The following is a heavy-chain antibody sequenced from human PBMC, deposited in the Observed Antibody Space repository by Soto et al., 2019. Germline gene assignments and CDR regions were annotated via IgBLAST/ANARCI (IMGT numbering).Heavy chain of an antibody. Sequence: QITLKESGPTVLKPTQTLTLTCSFSGFSLTTSGVAVTWIRQPPGKALEWLALIYWDDAKHYRPSLRTRLTITKDASKNQVVLTMTNMDPVDTATYYCAHSRVYGPGTGSWGQGTLVTVSS. CDR2: IYWDDAK. J-gene: IGHJ5*02. D-gene: IGHD1-1*01. V-gene: IGHV2-5*02. CDR1: GFSLTTSGVA. CDR3: AHSRVYGPGTGS.